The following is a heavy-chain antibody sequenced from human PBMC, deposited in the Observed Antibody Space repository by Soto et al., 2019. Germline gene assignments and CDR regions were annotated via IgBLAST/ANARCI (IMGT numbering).Heavy chain of an antibody. Sequence: SETLSLSCTVSGVSITSGDYYWNWIRQPPGKGLEWIGNIYYRGKTYYNPSLKSRVTISLDTSKNQFSLKLTSVTAADTAVYYCASFGVASMNWFDPWGQGTLVTSPQ. J-gene: IGHJ5*02. D-gene: IGHD3-3*01. V-gene: IGHV4-30-4*01. CDR2: IYYRGKT. CDR3: ASFGVASMNWFDP. CDR1: GVSITSGDYY.